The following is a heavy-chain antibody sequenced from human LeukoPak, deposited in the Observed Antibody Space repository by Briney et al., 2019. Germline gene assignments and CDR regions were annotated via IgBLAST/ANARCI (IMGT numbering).Heavy chain of an antibody. Sequence: ASVKVSCKASGYTFTGYYMHWVRQAPGQGLEWMGWINPNSGGTNYAQKFQGRVTMTRDTSINTAYTDLSRLRSDDTAVYYCARGDYDILTGWPYWGQGTLVTVSS. J-gene: IGHJ4*02. D-gene: IGHD3-9*01. CDR1: GYTFTGYY. V-gene: IGHV1-2*02. CDR3: ARGDYDILTGWPY. CDR2: INPNSGGT.